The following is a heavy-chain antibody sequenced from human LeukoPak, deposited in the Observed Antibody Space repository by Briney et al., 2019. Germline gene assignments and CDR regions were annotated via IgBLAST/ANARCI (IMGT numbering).Heavy chain of an antibody. V-gene: IGHV4-38-2*02. D-gene: IGHD3-22*01. J-gene: IGHJ4*02. Sequence: PSETLSLTCTVSGYSISSGYYWGWIRQPPGKGLEWIGSIYHSGSTYYNPSLKSRVTISVDTSKNQFSLKLSSVTAADTAVYYCARDSSGYYLGWGQGTLVTASS. CDR2: IYHSGST. CDR1: GYSISSGYY. CDR3: ARDSSGYYLG.